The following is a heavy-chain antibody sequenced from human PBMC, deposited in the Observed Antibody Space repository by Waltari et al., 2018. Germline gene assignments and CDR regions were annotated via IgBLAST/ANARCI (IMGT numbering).Heavy chain of an antibody. CDR1: VGTLSRSA. Sequence: VQLVQSGAEVQKPGYSVKVSFKASVGTLSRSAISWVQQAPGQGLEWMGGIIPFFGTANYAQKFQGRVTITADKSTSTDYMELSSLRSEDTAVYYCARGPPGAVAAYFDYWGQGTLVTVSS. CDR2: IIPFFGTA. J-gene: IGHJ4*02. V-gene: IGHV1-69*14. D-gene: IGHD6-19*01. CDR3: ARGPPGAVAAYFDY.